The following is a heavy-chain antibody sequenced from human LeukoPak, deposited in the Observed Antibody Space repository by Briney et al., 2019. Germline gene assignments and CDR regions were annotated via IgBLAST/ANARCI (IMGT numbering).Heavy chain of an antibody. Sequence: GGSLRLSCAASGFTFSTYSINWFRQAPGKGLEWVSSISSSSSYIYYVDSVKGRFTISRDNAKTSLYLQMNSLRAEDTAVYYCARYPGSGLQYFQHWGQGTLVTVSS. J-gene: IGHJ1*01. V-gene: IGHV3-21*01. CDR1: GFTFSTYS. CDR3: ARYPGSGLQYFQH. D-gene: IGHD3-10*01. CDR2: ISSSSSYI.